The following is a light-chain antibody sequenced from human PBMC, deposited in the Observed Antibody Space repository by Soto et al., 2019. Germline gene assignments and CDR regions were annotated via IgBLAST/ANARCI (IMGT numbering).Light chain of an antibody. Sequence: EIVLTQSPGTLSLSPGERATLSCRAGQSLTSDYLAWYQQKPGQTPRLLIHGASSRATGIPDRFSGSGSGTDFTLTISRLEPEDSAVYYCQQSGRPFGQGTKVDIK. CDR3: QQSGRP. CDR2: GAS. J-gene: IGKJ1*01. V-gene: IGKV3-20*01. CDR1: QSLTSDY.